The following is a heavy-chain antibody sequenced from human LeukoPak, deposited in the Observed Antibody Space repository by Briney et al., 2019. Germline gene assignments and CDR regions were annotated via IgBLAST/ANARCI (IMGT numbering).Heavy chain of an antibody. CDR3: ARRRDFIDY. D-gene: IGHD3/OR15-3a*01. CDR1: GFTLSDYY. V-gene: IGHV3-11*01. Sequence: GGSLRLSCAASGFTLSDYYMSWLRQAPGRGLEWVSYSSSSGSTIYYADSVKGRFAISRDNAKNSLYLQMNSLRAEDTAVYYCARRRDFIDYWGQGTLVTVSS. CDR2: SSSSGSTI. J-gene: IGHJ4*02.